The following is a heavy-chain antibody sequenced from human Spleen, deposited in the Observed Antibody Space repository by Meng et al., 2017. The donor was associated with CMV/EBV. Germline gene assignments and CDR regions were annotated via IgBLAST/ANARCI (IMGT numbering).Heavy chain of an antibody. CDR1: GFTFSDYG. V-gene: IGHV3-33*01. CDR3: ARSGGAYYDGFDY. Sequence: LSLTCAASGFTFSDYGMNWVRQAPGKGLEWVAVIWYDGSNQNYADSVKGGFTISRDNSKNTLYLQVNSLRDEDTAVYYCARSGGAYYDGFDYWGQGTLVTVSS. J-gene: IGHJ4*02. D-gene: IGHD1-26*01. CDR2: IWYDGSNQ.